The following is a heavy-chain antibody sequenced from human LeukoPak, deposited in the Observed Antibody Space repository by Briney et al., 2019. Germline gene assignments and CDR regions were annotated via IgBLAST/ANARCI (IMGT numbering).Heavy chain of an antibody. J-gene: IGHJ4*02. CDR3: ARLYLLGSGKPKNDY. CDR2: ISYGSSYI. Sequence: GGSLRLSCAASQFTFSSYSMNWVRQAPGKGLEWVSSISYGSSYIYYTDSVKGRFTISRDDAKNSLFLQMNSLRAADTAVYYCARLYLLGSGKPKNDYWGQGTLVTVSS. D-gene: IGHD1-1*01. CDR1: QFTFSSYS. V-gene: IGHV3-21*01.